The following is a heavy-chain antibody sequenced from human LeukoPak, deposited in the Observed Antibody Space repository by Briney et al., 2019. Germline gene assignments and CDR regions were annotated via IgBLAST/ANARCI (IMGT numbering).Heavy chain of an antibody. Sequence: GGSLRLSCAASGFTFSSYAMSWVRQAPGKGLEWVSAISGSGGSTYYADSVKGRFTISRDNSKNTLYLQMNSLRAEDTAVYYCARDRGTPSSSWYGGLDYWGQGTLVTVSS. CDR3: ARDRGTPSSSWYGGLDY. V-gene: IGHV3-23*01. CDR2: ISGSGGST. D-gene: IGHD6-13*01. CDR1: GFTFSSYA. J-gene: IGHJ4*02.